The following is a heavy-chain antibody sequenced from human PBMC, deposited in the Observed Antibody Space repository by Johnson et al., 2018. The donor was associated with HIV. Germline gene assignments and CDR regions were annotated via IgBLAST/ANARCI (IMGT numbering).Heavy chain of an antibody. V-gene: IGHV3-30-3*01. D-gene: IGHD4-17*01. Sequence: HVQLVESGGGVVQPGRSLRLSCAASGFTFSSYAMHWVRQAPGKGLEWVAVISYDGSNKYYADSVKDRFTISRDNSKNTLYLQMNSLRAEDTAVYYCARVRPNPTVTTRGAAFDIWGQGTMVTVSS. CDR3: ARVRPNPTVTTRGAAFDI. J-gene: IGHJ3*02. CDR1: GFTFSSYA. CDR2: ISYDGSNK.